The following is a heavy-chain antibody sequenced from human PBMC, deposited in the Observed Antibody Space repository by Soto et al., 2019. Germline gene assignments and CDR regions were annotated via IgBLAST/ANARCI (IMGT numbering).Heavy chain of an antibody. CDR1: RAFINSGGFY. Sequence: LSLTCSVSRAFINSGGFYYSWIRQPPGKGLEWLGYIFHSGSTLYTPSLRGRLTLSVDTSRNQLSLHLTSVTAADTAVYYCARDPVDSYGSLLAFDIWGQGTMVTGSS. V-gene: IGHV4-31*03. CDR2: IFHSGST. CDR3: ARDPVDSYGSLLAFDI. D-gene: IGHD5-18*01. J-gene: IGHJ3*02.